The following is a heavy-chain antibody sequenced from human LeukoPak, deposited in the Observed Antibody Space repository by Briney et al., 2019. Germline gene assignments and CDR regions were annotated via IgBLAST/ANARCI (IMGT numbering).Heavy chain of an antibody. Sequence: GGSLRLSCAASGFTFSSYWRSWVRQAPGKGLEWVANIKQDGSEKYYVDSVKGRFTISRDNAKNSLYLQMNSLRAEDTAVYYCASGLEWLLYPFDYWGQGTLVTVSS. CDR2: IKQDGSEK. D-gene: IGHD3-3*01. J-gene: IGHJ4*02. V-gene: IGHV3-7*01. CDR3: ASGLEWLLYPFDY. CDR1: GFTFSSYW.